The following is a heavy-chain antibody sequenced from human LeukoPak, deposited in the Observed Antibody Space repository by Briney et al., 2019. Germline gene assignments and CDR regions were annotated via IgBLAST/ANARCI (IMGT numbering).Heavy chain of an antibody. D-gene: IGHD2-21*01. CDR3: ARGYCGGDCYSALFHAFDI. J-gene: IGHJ3*02. CDR1: GGSISSGGYY. CDR2: IYHSGST. Sequence: PSQTLSLTCTVSGGSISSGGYYWSWIRQPPGKGLEWIGYIYHSGSTYYNPSLKSRVTISVDRSKNQFSLKLSSVTAADTAVYYCARGYCGGDCYSALFHAFDIWGQGTMVTVSS. V-gene: IGHV4-30-2*01.